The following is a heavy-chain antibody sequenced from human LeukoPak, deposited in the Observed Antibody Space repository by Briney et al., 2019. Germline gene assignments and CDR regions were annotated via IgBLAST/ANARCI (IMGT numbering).Heavy chain of an antibody. J-gene: IGHJ5*02. Sequence: GASVKVSCKASGYTFTGYYMHWVRQAPGQGLEWMGWINSNSGGTNYAQKFQGRVTMTRDTSISTAYMELSRLRSDDTAVYYCARGVAAAGDNWFDPWGQGTLVTVSS. CDR2: INSNSGGT. D-gene: IGHD6-13*01. V-gene: IGHV1-2*02. CDR1: GYTFTGYY. CDR3: ARGVAAAGDNWFDP.